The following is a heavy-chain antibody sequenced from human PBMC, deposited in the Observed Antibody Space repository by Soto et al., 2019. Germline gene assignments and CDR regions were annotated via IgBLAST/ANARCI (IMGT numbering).Heavy chain of an antibody. Sequence: QVPLVQSGAEVKKPGSSVTVSCKASGGTFSSYAIHWVRQAPGQGLEWMGGIIPMYGPVKYAQRFQGSVTITADESTTTVYMELTSLTSQDTAVYYCARVTSMVRGVIDNWFDPWGHGTLVTVSS. J-gene: IGHJ5*02. D-gene: IGHD3-10*01. CDR1: GGTFSSYA. CDR2: IIPMYGPV. V-gene: IGHV1-69*01. CDR3: ARVTSMVRGVIDNWFDP.